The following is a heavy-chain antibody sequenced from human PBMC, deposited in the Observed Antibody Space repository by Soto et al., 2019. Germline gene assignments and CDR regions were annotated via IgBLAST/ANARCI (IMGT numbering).Heavy chain of an antibody. V-gene: IGHV4-39*01. Sequence: SSETLSLTCTVSGGSISSSSYYWGWIRQPPGKGLEWIGSIYYSGSTYYNPSLKSRVTISVDTSKNQFSLKLSSVTAADTAVYYCARHIAAAGTGWFDPWGQGTLVTVSS. J-gene: IGHJ5*02. CDR3: ARHIAAAGTGWFDP. CDR2: IYYSGST. D-gene: IGHD6-13*01. CDR1: GGSISSSSYY.